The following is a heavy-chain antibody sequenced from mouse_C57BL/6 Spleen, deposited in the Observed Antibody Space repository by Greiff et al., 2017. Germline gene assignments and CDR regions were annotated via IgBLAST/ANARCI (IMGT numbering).Heavy chain of an antibody. J-gene: IGHJ3*01. CDR1: GYTFTSYW. CDR3: ARPQATAWFAY. Sequence: QVQLQQPGAELVKPGASVKLSCKASGYTFTSYWMQWVKQRPGQGLEWIGEIDPSDSYTNYTQKFKGKATLTVDTSSSTAYMQLSSLTSEDSAVYYCARPQATAWFAYWGQGTLVTVSA. D-gene: IGHD3-2*02. CDR2: IDPSDSYT. V-gene: IGHV1-50*01.